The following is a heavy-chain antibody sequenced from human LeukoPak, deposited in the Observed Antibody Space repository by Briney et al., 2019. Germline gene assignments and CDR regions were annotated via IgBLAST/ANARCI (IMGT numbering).Heavy chain of an antibody. CDR2: INTSGST. CDR3: AREPTTIAAAGHYLDY. D-gene: IGHD6-13*01. Sequence: SETLSLTCTVSGGSISSGSYYWSWIRQPAGKGLEWIGRINTSGSTNYNPSFEIRVTISVDTSKNQFSLKLSSVTAADTAVYYCAREPTTIAAAGHYLDYWGQGTLVTVSS. V-gene: IGHV4-61*02. CDR1: GGSISSGSYY. J-gene: IGHJ4*02.